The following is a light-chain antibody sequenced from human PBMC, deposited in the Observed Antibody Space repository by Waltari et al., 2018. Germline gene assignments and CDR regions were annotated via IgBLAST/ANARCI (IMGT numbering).Light chain of an antibody. CDR1: SPAVGGYNY. Sequence: QSALTQPAPVSGSPGQSITISCTGTSPAVGGYNYVSWYQQYPGKAPQLMIYEVSFRPSGISNRFSGSKSGNTATLTISGLQAEDEADYYCSSKTSASGVFGTGTTVTVL. CDR2: EVS. CDR3: SSKTSASGV. J-gene: IGLJ1*01. V-gene: IGLV2-14*01.